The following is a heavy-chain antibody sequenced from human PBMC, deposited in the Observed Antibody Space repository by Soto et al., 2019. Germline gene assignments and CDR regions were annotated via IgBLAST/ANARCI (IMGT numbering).Heavy chain of an antibody. V-gene: IGHV3-30-3*01. CDR3: ARERYTSSWFDSRYYYYGMDV. Sequence: LRLSCAASGFNFSSYAMYWVRQAPGKGLEWVAVISYDGSNKYYADSVKGRFTISRDNSKNTLYLQMDSLRAEDTAVYYCARERYTSSWFDSRYYYYGMDVWGQGTTVTVSS. CDR1: GFNFSSYA. D-gene: IGHD6-13*01. J-gene: IGHJ6*02. CDR2: ISYDGSNK.